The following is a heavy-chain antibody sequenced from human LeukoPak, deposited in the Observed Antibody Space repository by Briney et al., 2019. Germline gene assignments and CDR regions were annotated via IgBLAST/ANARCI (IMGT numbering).Heavy chain of an antibody. CDR1: GYTFTGYY. D-gene: IGHD4-17*01. J-gene: IGHJ4*02. V-gene: IGHV1-2*02. CDR2: INPNSGDT. CDR3: ARHLRTTFDY. Sequence: GASVKVSCKASGYTFTGYYMHWVRQAPGQGLEWMGWINPNSGDTNYAQKFQGRVTMTGDTSVTTAYMELSSLRSDDTAVYYCARHLRTTFDYWGQGTLVTVSS.